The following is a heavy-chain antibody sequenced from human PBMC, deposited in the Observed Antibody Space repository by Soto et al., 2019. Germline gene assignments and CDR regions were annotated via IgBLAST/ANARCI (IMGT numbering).Heavy chain of an antibody. CDR3: ARETSYSSGLEPSVDI. J-gene: IGHJ3*02. Sequence: PSETLSLTCTVSGGSISSGGYYWSWIRRHPGKGLEWIGYIYYSGSTYYNPSLKSRVTISVDTSKNQFSLKLSSVTAADTAVYYCARETSYSSGLEPSVDIWGQGTMVTVSS. CDR1: GGSISSGGYY. CDR2: IYYSGST. V-gene: IGHV4-31*03. D-gene: IGHD6-19*01.